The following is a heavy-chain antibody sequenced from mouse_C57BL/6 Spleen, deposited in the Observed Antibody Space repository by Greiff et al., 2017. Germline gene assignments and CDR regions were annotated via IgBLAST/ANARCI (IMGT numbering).Heavy chain of an antibody. J-gene: IGHJ1*03. D-gene: IGHD1-1*01. CDR2: IHPNSGST. CDR1: GYTFTSYW. CDR3: ARSVYYGSSPYWYFDV. Sequence: QVHVKQPGAELVKPGASVKLSCKASGYTFTSYWMHWVKQRPGQGLEWIGMIHPNSGSTNYNEKFKSKATLTVDKSSSTAYMQLSSLTSEDSAVYYCARSVYYGSSPYWYFDVWGTGTTVTVSS. V-gene: IGHV1-64*01.